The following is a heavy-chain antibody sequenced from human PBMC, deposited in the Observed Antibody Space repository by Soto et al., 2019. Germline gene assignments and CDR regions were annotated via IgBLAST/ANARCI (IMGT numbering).Heavy chain of an antibody. CDR1: GFTFSSYA. Sequence: EVQLLESGGGLVQPGGSLRLSCAASGFTFSSYAMSWVRQAPGKGLEWVSAVSGSGGSTYYADSVKGRYAISSDNSXXTXHXXRSGPRAEFTPANYSAKEEDQGLRHRAADTRWSPPSGQGSMVTVTS. J-gene: IGHJ5*02. CDR2: VSGSGGST. D-gene: IGHD5-12*01. V-gene: IGHV3-23*01. CDR3: AKEEDQGLRHRAADTRWSPP.